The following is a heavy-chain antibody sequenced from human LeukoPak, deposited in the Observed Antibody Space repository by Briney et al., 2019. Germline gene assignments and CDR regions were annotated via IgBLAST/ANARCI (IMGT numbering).Heavy chain of an antibody. CDR2: ISWRSSDI. CDR3: ARDKFRYSSSWYGGLDY. D-gene: IGHD6-13*01. V-gene: IGHV3-21*01. Sequence: GGSLRLSCVASGFTLSSYNMKWVRQAPGKRLEWVSSISWRSSDIEYADSVKGRFTISRDIDKKSLYLQMNSLRVEDTAVYYCARDKFRYSSSWYGGLDYWGQGTLVTVSS. J-gene: IGHJ4*02. CDR1: GFTLSSYN.